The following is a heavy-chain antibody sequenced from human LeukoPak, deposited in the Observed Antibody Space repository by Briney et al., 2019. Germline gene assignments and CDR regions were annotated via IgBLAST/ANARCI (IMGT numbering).Heavy chain of an antibody. CDR3: ARAETSYDDYDSSGYTAPLDY. Sequence: GGSLRLSCAASGFTFSSYGMHWVRQAPGKGLEWVAFIRYDASNKYYADSVKGRFTISRDNSKNTLYLQMNSLRAEDTAVYYCARAETSYDDYDSSGYTAPLDYWGQGTLVTVSS. CDR1: GFTFSSYG. J-gene: IGHJ4*02. V-gene: IGHV3-30*02. CDR2: IRYDASNK. D-gene: IGHD3-22*01.